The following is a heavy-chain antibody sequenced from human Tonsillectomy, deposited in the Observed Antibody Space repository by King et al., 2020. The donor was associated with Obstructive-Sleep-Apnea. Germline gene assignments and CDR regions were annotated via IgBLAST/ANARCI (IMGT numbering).Heavy chain of an antibody. Sequence: QLVQSGGGLVQPGGSLRLSCAASGFTFSSYWMSWVRQAPGKGLEWVANIKQDGSEKYYVDSVKGRFTISRDNAKNSLYLQMNSLRAEDTAVYYCATVVTISPEPFDYWGQGTLVTVSS. CDR3: ATVVTISPEPFDY. V-gene: IGHV3-7*03. D-gene: IGHD3-22*01. CDR2: IKQDGSEK. CDR1: GFTFSSYW. J-gene: IGHJ4*02.